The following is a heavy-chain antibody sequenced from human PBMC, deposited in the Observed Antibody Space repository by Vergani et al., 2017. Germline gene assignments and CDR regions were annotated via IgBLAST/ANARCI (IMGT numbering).Heavy chain of an antibody. CDR2: INHSGST. D-gene: IGHD6-13*01. Sequence: QVQLQQWGAGLLKPSETLSLTCAVYGGSFSGYYWSWIRQPPGKGLEWIGEINHSGSTNYNPSLKSRVTISVDTSKNQFSLKLSSVTAADTAVYYCARDLVAAAGTQWFDPWGQGTLVTVSS. CDR1: GGSFSGYY. CDR3: ARDLVAAAGTQWFDP. J-gene: IGHJ5*02. V-gene: IGHV4-34*01.